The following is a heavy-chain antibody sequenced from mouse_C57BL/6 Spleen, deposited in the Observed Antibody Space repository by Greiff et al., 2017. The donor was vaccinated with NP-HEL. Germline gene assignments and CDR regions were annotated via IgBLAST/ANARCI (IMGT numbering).Heavy chain of an antibody. Sequence: EVQRVESGGGLVQPKGSLKLSCAASGFSFNTYAMNWVRQAPGKGLEWVARIRSKSNNYATYYADSVKDRFTISRDDSESMLYLQMNNLKTEDTAMYYCVRKLGRGAMDYWGQGTSVTVSS. J-gene: IGHJ4*01. CDR3: VRKLGRGAMDY. D-gene: IGHD4-1*01. CDR2: IRSKSNNYAT. V-gene: IGHV10-1*01. CDR1: GFSFNTYA.